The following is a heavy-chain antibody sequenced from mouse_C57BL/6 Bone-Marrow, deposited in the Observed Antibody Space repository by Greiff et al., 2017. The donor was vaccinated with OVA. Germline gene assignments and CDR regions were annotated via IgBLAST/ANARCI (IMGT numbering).Heavy chain of an antibody. CDR2: IDPENGDT. J-gene: IGHJ2*01. CDR1: GFNIKDDY. CDR3: TRIYY. V-gene: IGHV14-4*01. Sequence: EVQGVESGAELVRPGASVTLSCTASGFNIKDDYMHWVKQRPEQGLEWIGWIDPENGDTEYASKFQGKATITADTSSNTAYLQLSSLTSEDTAVYYCTRIYYWGQGTTLTVSS.